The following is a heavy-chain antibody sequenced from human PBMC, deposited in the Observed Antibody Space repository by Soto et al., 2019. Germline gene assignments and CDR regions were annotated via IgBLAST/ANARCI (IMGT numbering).Heavy chain of an antibody. V-gene: IGHV3-21*01. CDR1: GFTFISYS. CDR2: ISSSSSYI. J-gene: IGHJ4*02. D-gene: IGHD3-10*01. Sequence: GGSLRLSCAASGFTFISYSMNWVRQAPGKGLEWVSSISSSSSYIYYADSVKGRFTISRDNAKNSLYLQMNSLRAEDMAVYYCASLSMVRGDTNYFDYWGQGTLVTVSS. CDR3: ASLSMVRGDTNYFDY.